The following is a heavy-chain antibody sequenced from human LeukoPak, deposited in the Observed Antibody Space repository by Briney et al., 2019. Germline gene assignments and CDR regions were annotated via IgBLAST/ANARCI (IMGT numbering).Heavy chain of an antibody. CDR2: IWYDGSNK. CDR1: GFTFSNYG. V-gene: IGHV3-33*08. CDR3: AREGPRGNSQFDY. Sequence: GGSLRLSCAASGFTFSNYGMSWVRQVPGKGLEWVALIWYDGSNKYYSDSVKGRFTISRDNSKNTLYLQMNSLRAEDTAVYYCAREGPRGNSQFDYWGQGTLVTVSS. J-gene: IGHJ4*02. D-gene: IGHD4-23*01.